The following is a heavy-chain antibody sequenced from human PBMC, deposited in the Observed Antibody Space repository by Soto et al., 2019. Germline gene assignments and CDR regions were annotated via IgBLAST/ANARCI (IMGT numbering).Heavy chain of an antibody. Sequence: GASVKVSCKASGYTFTSYYMHGVRQARGQGLELMGIINPSGGSTNYEQKFQGRVTMTSDTYTSTVYMELRSLSSEDTAVYYCEREYGYRTSSVSGLDYWGQGTLVTVSS. V-gene: IGHV1-46*01. D-gene: IGHD6-13*01. J-gene: IGHJ4*02. CDR3: EREYGYRTSSVSGLDY. CDR2: INPSGGST. CDR1: GYTFTSYY.